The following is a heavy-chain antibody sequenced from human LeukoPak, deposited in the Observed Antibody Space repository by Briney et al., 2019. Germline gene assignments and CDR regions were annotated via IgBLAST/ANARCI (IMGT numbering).Heavy chain of an antibody. Sequence: GASVKVSCKASGYTFTSYGISWVRQAPGQGLEWMGWISAYNGNTNYAQKLQSRVTMTTDTSTSTAYMELRSLRSDDTAVYYCARVDTAMVDLYYYYYGMDVWGQGTTVTVSS. CDR2: ISAYNGNT. CDR3: ARVDTAMVDLYYYYYGMDV. CDR1: GYTFTSYG. J-gene: IGHJ6*02. V-gene: IGHV1-18*01. D-gene: IGHD5-18*01.